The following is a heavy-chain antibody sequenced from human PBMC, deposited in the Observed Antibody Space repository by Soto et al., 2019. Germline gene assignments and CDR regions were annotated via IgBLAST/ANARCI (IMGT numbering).Heavy chain of an antibody. Sequence: ASVKVSCKASGYTFTSYGISWVRQAPGQGLEWMGWISAYNGNTNYAQKLQGRVTMTTDTSTSTAYMELRSLRSDDTAVYYCASPSRDGYNYYFDYWGQGTLVTVSS. CDR3: ASPSRDGYNYYFDY. J-gene: IGHJ4*02. V-gene: IGHV1-18*01. D-gene: IGHD5-12*01. CDR2: ISAYNGNT. CDR1: GYTFTSYG.